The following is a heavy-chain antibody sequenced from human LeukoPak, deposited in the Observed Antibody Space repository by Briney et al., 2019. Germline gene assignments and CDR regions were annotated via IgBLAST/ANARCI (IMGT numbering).Heavy chain of an antibody. CDR1: GGTFSSYA. CDR2: IIPIFGTA. D-gene: IGHD2-2*01. CDR3: ARGGGCSSTSCYRHWFDP. V-gene: IGHV1-69*05. Sequence: ASVKVSCKASGGTFSSYAISWVRQAPGQGLEWMGGIIPIFGTANYAQKFQGRVTITTDESTSTAYMELSSLRSEDTAVYYCARGGGCSSTSCYRHWFDPWGQGTLVTVSS. J-gene: IGHJ5*02.